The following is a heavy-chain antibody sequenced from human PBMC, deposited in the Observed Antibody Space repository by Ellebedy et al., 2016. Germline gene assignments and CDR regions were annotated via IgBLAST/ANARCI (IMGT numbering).Heavy chain of an antibody. J-gene: IGHJ5*01. V-gene: IGHV1-2*04. CDR1: GYTFTGYY. CDR3: ARDNIGIFTGFGF. CDR2: INPNSGGT. Sequence: ASVKVSCKASGYTFTGYYMHWVRQAPGQGLEWMGWINPNSGGTNYAQKFQGWVTMTRDTSISTAYMELSSLRSEDTAVYYCARDNIGIFTGFGFWGQGTLVIVSS. D-gene: IGHD5-12*01.